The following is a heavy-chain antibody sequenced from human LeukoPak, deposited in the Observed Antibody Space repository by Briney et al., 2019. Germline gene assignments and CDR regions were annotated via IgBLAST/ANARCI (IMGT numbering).Heavy chain of an antibody. CDR1: GFNFNSYA. CDR3: AKGSSSTWYGGRFDD. CDR2: ISGSGGST. V-gene: IGHV3-23*01. D-gene: IGHD3-10*01. Sequence: GGSLRLSCAASGFNFNSYALNWVRQAPGRGLEWVSTISGSGGSTDYADSEKGRFTISRDNSKNTLFLQMNSLRAEDTAVYYCAKGSSSTWYGGRFDDWGQGTLVTVSS. J-gene: IGHJ4*02.